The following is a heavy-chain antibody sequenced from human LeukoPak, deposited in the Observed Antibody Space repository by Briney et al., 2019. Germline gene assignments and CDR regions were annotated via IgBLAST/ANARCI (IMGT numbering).Heavy chain of an antibody. CDR1: GFTFSSYE. Sequence: GGSLRLSCVGSGFTFSSYEMNWVRQAPGKGLEWISYISSSGGTMYSADSVKGRFSISRDNAKDSLFLQMNSLRAEDTAIYYCARGNPQTGFSSGWDPFDIWGQGTMVTVSS. CDR3: ARGNPQTGFSSGWDPFDI. D-gene: IGHD6-19*01. CDR2: ISSSGGTM. J-gene: IGHJ3*02. V-gene: IGHV3-48*03.